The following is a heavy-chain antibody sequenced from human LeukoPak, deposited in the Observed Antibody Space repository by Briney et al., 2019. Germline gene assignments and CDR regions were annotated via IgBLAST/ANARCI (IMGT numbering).Heavy chain of an antibody. CDR3: ARDSGYRRFDY. CDR1: GFTFSSYA. Sequence: PGGSLRLSCAASGFTFSSYAMHWVRQAPGKGLEWVAVISYDGSNKYYADSVKGRFTISRDNSKNTLYLQMNSLRAEDTAVYYCARDSGYRRFDYWGQGTLVTVSS. D-gene: IGHD3-22*01. V-gene: IGHV3-30-3*01. CDR2: ISYDGSNK. J-gene: IGHJ4*02.